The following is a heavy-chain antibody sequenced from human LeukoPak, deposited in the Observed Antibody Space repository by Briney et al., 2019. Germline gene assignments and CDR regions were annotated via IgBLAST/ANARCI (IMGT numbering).Heavy chain of an antibody. Sequence: GGSLRLSCAASGFTFSSYAMHWVRQAPGKGVEWVAVISYDGSNKYYADSVKGRFTISRDNSKNTLYLQMNSLRAEDTAVYYCARGSLPAAYYDFWSGYKPDLDYWGQGTLVTVSS. CDR3: ARGSLPAAYYDFWSGYKPDLDY. V-gene: IGHV3-30*04. J-gene: IGHJ4*02. CDR1: GFTFSSYA. D-gene: IGHD3-3*01. CDR2: ISYDGSNK.